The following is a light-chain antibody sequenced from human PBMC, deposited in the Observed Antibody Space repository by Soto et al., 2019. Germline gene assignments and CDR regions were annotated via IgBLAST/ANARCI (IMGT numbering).Light chain of an antibody. Sequence: EIVLTQSPCTLSLSAGERATLSCGASQSVSSSYLAWYQQKPGQAPRLLIYGASSRATGIPDRFSGSGSGTDFTLTISRLEPEDFAVYYCQQYGSSWTFGQGTKVDIK. V-gene: IGKV3-20*01. CDR3: QQYGSSWT. CDR1: QSVSSSY. J-gene: IGKJ1*01. CDR2: GAS.